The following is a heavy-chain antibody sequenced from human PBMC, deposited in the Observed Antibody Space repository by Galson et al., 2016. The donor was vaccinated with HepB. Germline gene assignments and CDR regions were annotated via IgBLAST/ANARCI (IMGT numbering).Heavy chain of an antibody. CDR2: ISDDGSNK. D-gene: IGHD3/OR15-3a*01. V-gene: IGHV3-30-3*01. CDR3: ARDDFWTGPPPASFSFDY. CDR1: GFIFNNYA. Sequence: SLRLSCAASGFIFNNYAIHWVRQAPGKGLEWVAVISDDGSNKYYADSVKGRFTISRDNSKNTLYLQMNSLRAEDTAVFYCARDDFWTGPPPASFSFDYWGQGTLVTVSS. J-gene: IGHJ4*02.